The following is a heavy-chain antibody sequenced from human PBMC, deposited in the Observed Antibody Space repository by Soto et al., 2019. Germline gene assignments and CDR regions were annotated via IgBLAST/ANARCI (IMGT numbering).Heavy chain of an antibody. CDR3: ARDLVMSGDYYYYYGMDV. V-gene: IGHV1-2*04. J-gene: IGHJ6*02. CDR1: GYTFTGYY. CDR2: INPNSGGT. Sequence: GASVKVSCKASGYTFTGYYMHWVRQAPGQGLEWMGWINPNSGGTNYAQKFQGWVTMTRDTSISTAYMELSRLRSDDTAVYYCARDLVMSGDYYYYYGMDVWGQGTTVTVSS. D-gene: IGHD3-10*02.